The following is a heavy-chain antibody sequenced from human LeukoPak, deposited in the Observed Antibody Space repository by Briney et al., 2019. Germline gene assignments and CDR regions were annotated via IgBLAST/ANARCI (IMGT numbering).Heavy chain of an antibody. Sequence: GSLRLSCAASGFTFSRYWMRWVRQAPGKGLEGVANIRNDGSEEYYVDSVKGRFTISRDNARNSLFLQMNSLTVEDTAVYYCARAIRGSAVDTGDRWGQGTLVTVSS. V-gene: IGHV3-7*01. CDR2: IRNDGSEE. CDR3: ARAIRGSAVDTGDR. D-gene: IGHD3-10*01. CDR1: GFTFSRYW. J-gene: IGHJ4*02.